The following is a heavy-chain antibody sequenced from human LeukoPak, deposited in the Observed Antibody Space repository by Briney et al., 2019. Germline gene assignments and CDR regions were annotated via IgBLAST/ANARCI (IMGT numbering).Heavy chain of an antibody. V-gene: IGHV3-21*01. J-gene: IGHJ4*02. D-gene: IGHD3-10*01. CDR2: ISSGSGYI. CDR3: ARGSGSYYAFDY. Sequence: GGSLRLSCAASGFTFSTYSMNWVRQAPGKGLEWVSSISSGSGYIYYADSVKGRFTISRDNAKNSLYLQMNSLRAEDTAVYYCARGSGSYYAFDYWGQGTLVTVSS. CDR1: GFTFSTYS.